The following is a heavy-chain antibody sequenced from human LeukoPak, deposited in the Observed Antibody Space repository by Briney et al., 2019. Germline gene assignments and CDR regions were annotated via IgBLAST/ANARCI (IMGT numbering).Heavy chain of an antibody. Sequence: GGSLRLSCAASGFTFSSYAMHWVRQAPGKGLEYVSAISSNGGSTYYANSVKGRFTISRDNAKNSLYLQMNSLRAEDTAVYYCARDRVGFTGGFFDYWGQGTLVTVSS. V-gene: IGHV3-64*01. CDR3: ARDRVGFTGGFFDY. CDR2: ISSNGGST. J-gene: IGHJ4*02. D-gene: IGHD3-10*01. CDR1: GFTFSSYA.